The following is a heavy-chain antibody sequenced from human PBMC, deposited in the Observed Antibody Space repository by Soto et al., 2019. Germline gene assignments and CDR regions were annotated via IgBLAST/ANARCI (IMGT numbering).Heavy chain of an antibody. CDR1: GFSVSNNF. CDR3: ARDPGKNFS. V-gene: IGHV3-66*01. Sequence: EVQLVESGGGLVQPGGSLRLSCAVSGFSVSNNFLSWVRQAPGKGLEWVSLIYSGGNTYYADSVKGRSTISRDNSKNTVYLQMNSLRAEDTAVYYCARDPGKNFSWGQGTMVTVSS. CDR2: IYSGGNT. J-gene: IGHJ3*01.